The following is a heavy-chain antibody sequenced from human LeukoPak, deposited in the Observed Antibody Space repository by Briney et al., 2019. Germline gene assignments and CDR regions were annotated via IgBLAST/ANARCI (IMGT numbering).Heavy chain of an antibody. Sequence: ASVKVSCKASGFTFTGHYMHWVRQAPGQGLEWMGWIHAGRGDTNYAQKFQGRVTMTRDTSITTAYMELSRLRSDDTAVYYCARDLDYYGSGSFFNIWGQGTMVTVSS. V-gene: IGHV1-2*02. D-gene: IGHD3-10*01. CDR2: IHAGRGDT. J-gene: IGHJ3*02. CDR1: GFTFTGHY. CDR3: ARDLDYYGSGSFFNI.